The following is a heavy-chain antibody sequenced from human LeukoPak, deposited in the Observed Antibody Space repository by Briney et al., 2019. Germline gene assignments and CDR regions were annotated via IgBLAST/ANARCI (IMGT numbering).Heavy chain of an antibody. CDR3: ASLIVGGDYFDY. CDR1: GGTFSSYA. J-gene: IGHJ4*02. CDR2: IIPIFGTA. V-gene: IGHV1-69*13. Sequence: SVKVSCKASGGTFSSYAISWVRQAPGQGLEWMGGIIPIFGTANYAQKFQGRVTITADESTSTAYMELSSLRSEDTAVYYCASLIVGGDYFDYWGQGTLVTVSS. D-gene: IGHD1-26*01.